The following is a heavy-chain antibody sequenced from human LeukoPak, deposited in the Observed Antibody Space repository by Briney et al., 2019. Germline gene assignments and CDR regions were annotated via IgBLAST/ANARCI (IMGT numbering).Heavy chain of an antibody. Sequence: GGSLRLSCAASGFTFSSYEMNWVRQAPGKGLEWVSYISSSGSTTYYADSVKGRFTISRDNAKNPLYLQMNSLRAEDTAVYYCARESGSYYVFDYWGQGTLVTVSS. V-gene: IGHV3-48*03. CDR2: ISSSGSTT. D-gene: IGHD1-26*01. CDR1: GFTFSSYE. J-gene: IGHJ4*02. CDR3: ARESGSYYVFDY.